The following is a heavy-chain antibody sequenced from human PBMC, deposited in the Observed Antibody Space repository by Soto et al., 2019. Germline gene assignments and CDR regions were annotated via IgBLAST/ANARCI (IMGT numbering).Heavy chain of an antibody. D-gene: IGHD6-19*01. CDR1: GYTFTKYA. J-gene: IGHJ4*02. CDR3: AREQWLGVDY. V-gene: IGHV1-3*05. Sequence: QVQLVQSGAEEKKPGASVKISCKASGYTFTKYAMHWVRQAPGQSLEWMGWINAGNGNTTYSQKFQGRVTITRDTAASTAYMELSNLRSEDTAVYYCAREQWLGVDYWGQGTLVTVSS. CDR2: INAGNGNT.